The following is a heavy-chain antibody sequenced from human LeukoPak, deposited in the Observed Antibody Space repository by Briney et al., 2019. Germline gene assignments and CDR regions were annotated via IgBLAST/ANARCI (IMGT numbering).Heavy chain of an antibody. V-gene: IGHV3-21*01. CDR3: ARVMMGATVTTFHYYCMDV. Sequence: PGGSLRLSCAASGFTFSHYSIDWVRQAPGKGLEWVASITSSSSHIYYADSVKGRFTISRDNAKNALYLQMNSLRAEDTAIYYCARVMMGATVTTFHYYCMDVWGVGTTVTVSS. J-gene: IGHJ6*03. CDR1: GFTFSHYS. CDR2: ITSSSSHI. D-gene: IGHD4-11*01.